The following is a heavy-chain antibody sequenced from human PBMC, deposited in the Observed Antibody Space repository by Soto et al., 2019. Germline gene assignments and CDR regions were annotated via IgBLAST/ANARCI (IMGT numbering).Heavy chain of an antibody. D-gene: IGHD2-2*01. CDR1: GVYVSSFY. CDR3: ARTPGGSSSRTDVQH. Sequence: QVQLQESGPGLVKPSETLSLICTVSGVYVSSFYWSGIRQSPGKGLEWIGYIYSNGYTNYNPSLKSRITLSIDTSKDQFSRTLSSVTAADTGLDYGARTPGGSSSRTDVQHWGQGTVVTVSS. CDR2: IYSNGYT. J-gene: IGHJ1*01. V-gene: IGHV4-4*08.